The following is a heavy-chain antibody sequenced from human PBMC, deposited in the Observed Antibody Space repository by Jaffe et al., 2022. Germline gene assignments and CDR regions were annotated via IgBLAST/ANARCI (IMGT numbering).Heavy chain of an antibody. J-gene: IGHJ4*02. CDR2: IYHSGST. CDR3: ARGPLSKQWLVLHVDY. V-gene: IGHV4-38-2*01. Sequence: QVQLQESGPGLVKPSETLSLTCAVSGYSISSGYYWGWIRQPPGKGLEWIGSIYHSGSTYYNPSLKSRVTISVDTSKNQFSLKLSSVTAADTAVYYCARGPLSKQWLVLHVDYWGQGTLVTVSS. CDR1: GYSISSGYY. D-gene: IGHD6-19*01.